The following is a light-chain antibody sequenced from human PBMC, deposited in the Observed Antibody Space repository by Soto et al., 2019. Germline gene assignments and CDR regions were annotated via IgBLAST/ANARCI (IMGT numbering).Light chain of an antibody. CDR1: QSIGSW. CDR2: KAS. Sequence: DIQMTQSPSTLSASVRDRVTITCRASQSIGSWLAWYQQKPGKAPKFLIYKASNLESGVPSRFSGSGSGTVFTLTISSLQPDDFGTYYCQQYDSYPVTFGGATKVDIK. V-gene: IGKV1-5*03. CDR3: QQYDSYPVT. J-gene: IGKJ4*01.